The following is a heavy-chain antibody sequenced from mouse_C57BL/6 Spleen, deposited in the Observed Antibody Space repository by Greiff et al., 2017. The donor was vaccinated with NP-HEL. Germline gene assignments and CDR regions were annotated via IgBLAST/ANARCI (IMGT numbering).Heavy chain of an antibody. CDR3: ARDDRSYAMDY. CDR2: INYDGSST. V-gene: IGHV5-16*01. CDR1: GFTFSDYY. J-gene: IGHJ4*01. Sequence: EVHLVESEGGLVQPGSSMKLSCTASGFTFSDYYMAWVRQVPEKGLEWVANINYDGSSTYYLDSLKSRFIISRDNAKNILYLQMSSLKSEDTATYYCARDDRSYAMDYWGQGTSVTVSS.